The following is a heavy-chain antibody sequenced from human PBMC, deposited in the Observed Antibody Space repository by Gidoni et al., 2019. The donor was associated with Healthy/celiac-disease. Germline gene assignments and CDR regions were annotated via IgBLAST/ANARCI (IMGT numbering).Heavy chain of an antibody. Sequence: EVQLVESGGGVVRPGGSLRLSCAASGFNFDDYDMSWVRQAPGKGLEWVSGIRSNGDGTGYADSVKGRFTISRDNAKNSVSLQMSSLRAEDTALYYCARVYSGSYLDYWGQGTLVTVSS. D-gene: IGHD1-26*01. J-gene: IGHJ4*02. CDR1: GFNFDDYD. V-gene: IGHV3-20*04. CDR2: IRSNGDGT. CDR3: ARVYSGSYLDY.